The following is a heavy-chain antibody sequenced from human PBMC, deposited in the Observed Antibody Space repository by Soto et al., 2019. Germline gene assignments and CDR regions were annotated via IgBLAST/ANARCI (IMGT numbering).Heavy chain of an antibody. Sequence: ASVKVSCKASGYTFTSCYIHWVRQAPGEGLEWMGIINPSGGSTSYAQKFQGRVTMTRDTSTSTVYMELSSLRSEDTAVYYCTRTYYDFWSGYIRAAGMDVWGQGTTVTVSS. CDR1: GYTFTSCY. J-gene: IGHJ6*02. CDR2: INPSGGST. D-gene: IGHD3-3*01. V-gene: IGHV1-46*01. CDR3: TRTYYDFWSGYIRAAGMDV.